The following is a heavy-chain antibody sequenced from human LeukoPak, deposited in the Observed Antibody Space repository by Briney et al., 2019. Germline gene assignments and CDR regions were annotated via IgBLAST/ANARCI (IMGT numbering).Heavy chain of an antibody. CDR1: GYTFTSYG. J-gene: IGHJ5*02. Sequence: ASVKVSCKASGYTFTSYGISWVRQAPGQGLEWMGWISAYNGNTNYAQKLQGRVTMTTDTSTSTAYMELRSLRPDDTAVYYCARVVTMIVVAEYNWFDPWGQGTLVTVSS. D-gene: IGHD3-22*01. CDR3: ARVVTMIVVAEYNWFDP. CDR2: ISAYNGNT. V-gene: IGHV1-18*01.